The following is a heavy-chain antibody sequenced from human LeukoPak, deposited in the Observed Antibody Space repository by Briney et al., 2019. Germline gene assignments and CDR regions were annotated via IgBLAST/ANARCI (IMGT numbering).Heavy chain of an antibody. CDR3: ARAPIRNYDFWTH. J-gene: IGHJ4*02. CDR2: IIPILGIA. Sequence: GASVKVSCKASGGTFISYAISWVRQAPGQGLEWMGRIIPILGIANYAQKFQGRVTITADKSTSTAYMELSSLRSEDTAVYYCARAPIRNYDFWTHWGQGTLVTVSS. D-gene: IGHD3-3*01. V-gene: IGHV1-69*04. CDR1: GGTFISYA.